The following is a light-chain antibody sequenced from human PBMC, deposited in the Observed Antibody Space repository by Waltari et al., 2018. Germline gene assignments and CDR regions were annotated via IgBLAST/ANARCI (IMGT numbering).Light chain of an antibody. Sequence: DIVMTQSPDSLAVSLGERATLNCTASQSVFYSATNKNDLAWYHQQPGQPPKLLIYWASTLEAGVPDRFSGSGSGSDFTLTISSLQAEDVAVYYCQEFYTTAYTFGQGTKLEIK. V-gene: IGKV4-1*01. J-gene: IGKJ2*01. CDR2: WAS. CDR1: QSVFYSATNKND. CDR3: QEFYTTAYT.